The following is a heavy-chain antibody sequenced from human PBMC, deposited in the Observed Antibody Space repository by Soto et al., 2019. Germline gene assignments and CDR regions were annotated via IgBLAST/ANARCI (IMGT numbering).Heavy chain of an antibody. CDR3: TKEFRHDTWFFEH. CDR2: IGRDGSVS. V-gene: IGHV3-33*06. J-gene: IGHJ4*02. D-gene: IGHD3-10*01. Sequence: QLQLVESGGGVVQPGRSLRLSCAASGFTFSSHGMQWVRQAPGNGLEWVAVIGRDGSVSYYRDSVRGRFTVSRDNSKNIVYLQMDSLRAEDTAVYYCTKEFRHDTWFFEHWGQGMLVTVSS. CDR1: GFTFSSHG.